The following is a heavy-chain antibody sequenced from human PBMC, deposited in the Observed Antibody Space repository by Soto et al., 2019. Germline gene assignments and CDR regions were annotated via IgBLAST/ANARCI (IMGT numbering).Heavy chain of an antibody. D-gene: IGHD2-2*01. CDR3: ARRYCSRADCYSDS. Sequence: XESLKSSCHGSGYTFVSFWIVWVRQVPGKGLEWVGRIDPGDSSATYSPTFQGHVTISADRSTRSAYLQWRSLRASDTAIYFCARRYCSRADCYSDSWGQGSLVTVSS. CDR1: GYTFVSFW. V-gene: IGHV5-10-1*01. J-gene: IGHJ4*02. CDR2: IDPGDSSA.